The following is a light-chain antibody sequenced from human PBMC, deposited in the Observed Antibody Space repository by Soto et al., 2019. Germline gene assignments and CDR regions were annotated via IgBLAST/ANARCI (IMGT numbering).Light chain of an antibody. CDR2: GAS. CDR3: QQSYSTPWT. V-gene: IGKV1-39*01. CDR1: QSISSF. Sequence: DLPMTQSPSSLSASVGDRVTITCRASQSISSFLQWYQQKSGKAPQLLIYGASSVQSGVPSKFSGSGSGTDFTLTISSLQPEDFATYYCQQSYSTPWTFGQGTTVEI. J-gene: IGKJ1*01.